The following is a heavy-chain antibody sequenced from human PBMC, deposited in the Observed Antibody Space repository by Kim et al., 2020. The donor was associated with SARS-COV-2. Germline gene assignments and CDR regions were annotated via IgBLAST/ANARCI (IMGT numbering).Heavy chain of an antibody. CDR2: ISYDGSNK. J-gene: IGHJ4*02. Sequence: GGSLRLSCAASGFTFSSYAMHWVRQAPGKGLEWVAVISYDGSNKYYADSVKGRFTISRDNSKNTLYLQMNSLRAEDTAVYYCAQSWLDPIAAAGAFDYWGQGTLVTVSS. CDR1: GFTFSSYA. CDR3: AQSWLDPIAAAGAFDY. V-gene: IGHV3-30*04. D-gene: IGHD6-13*01.